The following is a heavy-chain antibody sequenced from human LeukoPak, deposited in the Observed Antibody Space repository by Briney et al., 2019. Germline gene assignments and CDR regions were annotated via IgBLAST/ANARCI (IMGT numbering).Heavy chain of an antibody. Sequence: ASVKVSCKASGYTFTSYDINWVRQATGQGLGWMGWMNPNSGNTGYAQKFQGRVTITRNTSISTAYMELSRLRSEDTAVYYCARGQYSCSWSYYCYYMDVWGKGNTVTVSS. D-gene: IGHD6-6*01. CDR2: MNPNSGNT. V-gene: IGHV1-8*01. J-gene: IGHJ6*03. CDR3: ARGQYSCSWSYYCYYMDV. CDR1: GYTFTSYD.